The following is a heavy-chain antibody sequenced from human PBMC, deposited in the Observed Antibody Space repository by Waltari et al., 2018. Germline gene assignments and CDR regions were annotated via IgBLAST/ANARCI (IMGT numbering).Heavy chain of an antibody. CDR3: ARGGPIVLMVYAQRYYYMDV. V-gene: IGHV4-34*01. J-gene: IGHJ6*03. CDR2: INHSGST. Sequence: QVQLQQWGAGLLKPSETLSLTCAVYGGSFSGYYWSWIRQPPGKGLEWIGEINHSGSTNYNPSRKSRVTISVDTSKNQFSLKLSSVTAADTAVYYCARGGPIVLMVYAQRYYYMDVWGKGTTVTVSS. D-gene: IGHD2-8*01. CDR1: GGSFSGYY.